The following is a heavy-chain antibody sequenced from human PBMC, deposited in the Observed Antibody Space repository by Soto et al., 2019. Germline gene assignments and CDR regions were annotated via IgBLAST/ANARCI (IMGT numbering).Heavy chain of an antibody. CDR2: IYFRGTT. CDR3: ARMNYYDTSGYPFDY. V-gene: IGHV4-59*01. D-gene: IGHD3-22*01. Sequence: PSETLSLTCTVSGGPISNYYWGRIRQPPGKGLEWIGYIYFRGTTNYNRSLKSRVTMSADTSKNQFSLKLNSVTAADTAVYYCARMNYYDTSGYPFDYWGQGTLVTVS. J-gene: IGHJ4*02. CDR1: GGPISNYY.